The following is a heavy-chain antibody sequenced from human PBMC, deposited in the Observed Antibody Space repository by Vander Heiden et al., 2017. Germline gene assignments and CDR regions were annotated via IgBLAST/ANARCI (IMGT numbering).Heavy chain of an antibody. CDR3: AKDFGEIVVVTEGPFDY. CDR1: GFTFSSYG. J-gene: IGHJ4*02. D-gene: IGHD2-21*02. V-gene: IGHV3-30*18. CDR2: ISYDGSNK. Sequence: QVQLVESGGGVVQPGRSLRLSCAASGFTFSSYGMQWVRQAPGKGLEWVAVISYDGSNKYYADSVKGRFTISRDNSKNTLYLQMNSLRAEDTAVYYCAKDFGEIVVVTEGPFDYWGQGTLVTVSS.